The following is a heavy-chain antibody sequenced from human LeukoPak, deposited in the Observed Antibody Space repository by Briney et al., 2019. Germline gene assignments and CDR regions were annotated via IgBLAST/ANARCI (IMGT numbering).Heavy chain of an antibody. V-gene: IGHV3-21*01. D-gene: IGHD2-15*01. J-gene: IGHJ4*02. CDR3: ARDLIFCSGGSCYSGLWDY. Sequence: GGSLRLSSAASGFTFSSYSMNWVRQAPGTGLEWVSSISSSSSYIYYADSVKGRFTISRDNAKNSLYLQMNSLRAEDTAVYYCARDLIFCSGGSCYSGLWDYWGQGTLVTVSS. CDR1: GFTFSSYS. CDR2: ISSSSSYI.